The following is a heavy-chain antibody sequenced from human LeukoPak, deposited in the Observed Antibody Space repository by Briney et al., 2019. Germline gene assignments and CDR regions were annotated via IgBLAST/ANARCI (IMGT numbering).Heavy chain of an antibody. D-gene: IGHD3-10*01. CDR3: ARYGSGSTWFDP. V-gene: IGHV4-30-4*08. Sequence: SETLSLTCSVSRASFNGSDYCWGWVRQPPGKGLEWIGYINYSGSTYYNPSLKSRVTISVDTSKNQFSLKLSSVTAADTAVYYCARYGSGSTWFDPWGQGTLVTVSS. CDR1: RASFNGSDYC. J-gene: IGHJ5*02. CDR2: INYSGST.